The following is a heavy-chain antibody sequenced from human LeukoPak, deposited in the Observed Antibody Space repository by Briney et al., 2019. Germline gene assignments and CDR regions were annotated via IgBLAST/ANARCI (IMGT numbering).Heavy chain of an antibody. CDR3: ARESRITGTTTSGFDI. V-gene: IGHV3-7*01. J-gene: IGHJ3*02. Sequence: GGSLRLSCAASGFTFSSYAMSWVRQAPGKGLEWVANIKRDGRDKNSVDSVKGRFTISRDNAKNSMFLQMNSLRVEDTAVYYCARESRITGTTTSGFDIWGQGTMVTVSS. CDR2: IKRDGRDK. CDR1: GFTFSSYA. D-gene: IGHD1-14*01.